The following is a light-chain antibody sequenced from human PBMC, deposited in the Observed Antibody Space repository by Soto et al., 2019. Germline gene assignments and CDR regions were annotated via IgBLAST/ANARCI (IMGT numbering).Light chain of an antibody. J-gene: IGKJ4*01. CDR2: DTS. CDR1: QSVSSY. CDR3: QQRSNWPPRLT. V-gene: IGKV3-11*01. Sequence: EIVLTQSPATLSLSPGERASLSCRASQSVSSYLAWYQQKPGQAPRLLIYDTSNRATGIPARFSGSGSGTDFTLTISSLEPEDFAVYYCQQRSNWPPRLTFGGGTKVEIK.